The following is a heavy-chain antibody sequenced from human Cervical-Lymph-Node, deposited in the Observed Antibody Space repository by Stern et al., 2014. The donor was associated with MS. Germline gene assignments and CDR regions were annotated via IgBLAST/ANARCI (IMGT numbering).Heavy chain of an antibody. CDR3: ARGGAVATSDYYFDY. J-gene: IGHJ4*02. V-gene: IGHV3-30*01. Sequence: QVQLEESGGGVVQPGRSLTLPCAASGFTFRYHAMHWVRQAPGKGLEWVAVLSYDGSDKNDADSVKGRFTISRDNSRNTLYLQMNSLRVDDTAVYYCARGGAVATSDYYFDYWGQGILVTVSS. CDR1: GFTFRYHA. CDR2: LSYDGSDK. D-gene: IGHD5-12*01.